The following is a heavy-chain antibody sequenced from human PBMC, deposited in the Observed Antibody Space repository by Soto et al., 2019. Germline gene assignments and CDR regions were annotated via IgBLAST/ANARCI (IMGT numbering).Heavy chain of an antibody. D-gene: IGHD5-12*01. V-gene: IGHV3-64*01. Sequence: EVQLVESGGGLVQPGGSLRLSCAASGFTFSSYAMHWVRQAPGKGLEYVSAISSNGGSTYYANSVKGRFTISRDNSKNTLYLQMGSLRAEDMAVYYCARGLRGYSGYAPPVYWGQGTLVTVSS. CDR2: ISSNGGST. J-gene: IGHJ4*02. CDR1: GFTFSSYA. CDR3: ARGLRGYSGYAPPVY.